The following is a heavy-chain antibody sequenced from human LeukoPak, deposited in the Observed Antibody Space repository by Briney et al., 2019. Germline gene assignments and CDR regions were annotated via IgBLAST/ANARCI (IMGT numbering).Heavy chain of an antibody. CDR2: ISGGGDIT. CDR1: GFNFANHA. CDR3: VREDTPATANY. Sequence: GGSLRLSCAASGFNFANHAMSWVRQTPGKGLEWVSAISGGGDITYYADSVTGRFTISRDNSKDTLFLQMHSLRPGDTAVYYCVREDTPATANYWGQGTLATISS. J-gene: IGHJ4*02. D-gene: IGHD2-21*02. V-gene: IGHV3-23*01.